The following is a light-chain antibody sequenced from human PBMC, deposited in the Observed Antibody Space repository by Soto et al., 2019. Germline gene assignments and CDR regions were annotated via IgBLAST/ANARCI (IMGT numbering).Light chain of an antibody. CDR3: MQGTHWIT. V-gene: IGKV2-30*01. J-gene: IGKJ5*01. CDR2: KVS. CDR1: QSLVYSNGNTY. Sequence: DVVLTQSPLSLPVTLGQPASISCRSSQSLVYSNGNTYLNWFHQRPGQSPRRLIYKVSNRDSGVPYRFSGSGSGTDFTLSISRVEAEDVGVYYCMQGTHWITFGQGTRLEIK.